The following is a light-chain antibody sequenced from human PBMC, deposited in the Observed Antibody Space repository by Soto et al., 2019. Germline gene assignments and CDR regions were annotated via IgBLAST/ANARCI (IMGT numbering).Light chain of an antibody. CDR1: SSDVGGYNY. CDR2: DVS. CDR3: SSYTSSSTVV. Sequence: QSVLTQPASVSGSPGQSITISCTGTSSDVGGYNYVSWYQQHPGKAPKLMIYDVSNRPSGVSNRFSGSNSGNTASLTISGLQAEDEDDYYCSSYTSSSTVVFGGGTKLTVL. J-gene: IGLJ2*01. V-gene: IGLV2-14*01.